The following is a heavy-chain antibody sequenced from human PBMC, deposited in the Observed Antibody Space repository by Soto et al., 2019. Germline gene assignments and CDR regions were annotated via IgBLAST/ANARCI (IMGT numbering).Heavy chain of an antibody. CDR2: FFIGGNT. CDR3: ASTIYQRDGYILFDY. D-gene: IGHD5-12*01. J-gene: IGHJ4*02. Sequence: SETLSLTCTVSGGSISSYYWGWMRQPPGKGLEWIASFFIGGNTYYSPSFQGQVTISADKSISTAYLQWSSLKASDTAMYYCASTIYQRDGYILFDYWGQGTLVTVSS. CDR1: GGSISSYY. V-gene: IGHV4-39*07.